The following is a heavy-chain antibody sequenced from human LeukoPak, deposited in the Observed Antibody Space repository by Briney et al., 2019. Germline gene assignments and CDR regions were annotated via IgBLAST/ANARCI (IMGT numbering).Heavy chain of an antibody. CDR1: GGSISSGGYS. CDR2: IYQSGST. CDR3: ARFGYSPGAFDI. J-gene: IGHJ3*02. V-gene: IGHV4-30-2*01. D-gene: IGHD6-13*01. Sequence: SETLSLTCAVSGGSISSGGYSWNWIRQPPGKGLEWIGYIYQSGSTNYNPSLKSRVTISVDTSKNQFSLKLSSVTAADTAVYYCARFGYSPGAFDIWGQGTMVTVSS.